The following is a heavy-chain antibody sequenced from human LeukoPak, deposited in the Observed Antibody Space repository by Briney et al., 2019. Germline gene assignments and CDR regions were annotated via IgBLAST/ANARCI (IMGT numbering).Heavy chain of an antibody. D-gene: IGHD2-15*01. CDR2: ISSSGSTI. V-gene: IGHV3-48*03. J-gene: IGHJ4*02. Sequence: GGSLRLSCAASGFTFSSFEMKWVRQAPGKGLEWVSYISSSGSTIYYADSVKGRFTISRDNSKNTLYLQMNSLRAEDTAVYYCASFVVVVAGEDYWGQRTLVTVSS. CDR3: ASFVVVVAGEDY. CDR1: GFTFSSFE.